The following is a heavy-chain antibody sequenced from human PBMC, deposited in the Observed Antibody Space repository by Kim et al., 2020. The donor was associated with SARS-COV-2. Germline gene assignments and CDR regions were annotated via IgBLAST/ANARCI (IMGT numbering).Heavy chain of an antibody. CDR2: IYQSGST. Sequence: SETLSLTCTVSGYSISSGHYWGWFRQPPGKGLEWIGSIYQSGSTYYNPSLKSRVIISVDTSKNQFSLKLNSVTAADTAVYYCASPISSGHNWGQGTLVTVSS. V-gene: IGHV4-38-2*02. CDR3: ASPISSGHN. J-gene: IGHJ4*02. D-gene: IGHD6-19*01. CDR1: GYSISSGHY.